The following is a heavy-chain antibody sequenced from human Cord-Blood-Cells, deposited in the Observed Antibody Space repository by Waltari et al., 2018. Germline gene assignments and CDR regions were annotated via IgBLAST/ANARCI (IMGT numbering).Heavy chain of an antibody. CDR2: IYWDDDK. V-gene: IGHV2-5*02. CDR3: AHRSITIFGVVSDAFDI. Sequence: QITLKESGPTLVTPTQTLTLTCTFSGFSLSTSGVCVGWTRPPPGKALEWLALIYWDDDKRYSPSLKSRLTITKDTSKNQVVLTMTNMDPVDTATYYCAHRSITIFGVVSDAFDIWGQGTMVTVSS. J-gene: IGHJ3*02. D-gene: IGHD3-3*01. CDR1: GFSLSTSGVC.